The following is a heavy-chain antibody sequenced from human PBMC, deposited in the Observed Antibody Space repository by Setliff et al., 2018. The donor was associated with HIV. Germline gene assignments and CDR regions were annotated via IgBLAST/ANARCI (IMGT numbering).Heavy chain of an antibody. CDR3: ARRAGSDYFTRFDY. D-gene: IGHD3-10*01. J-gene: IGHJ4*02. CDR1: GGSFSGYY. Sequence: PSETLSLTCAVSGGSFSGYYWTWIRQTPGGGLQWIGEINEGGNTHHNPSLESRLTTSVDTSKKQFSLRLSSVTAADTAVYYCARRAGSDYFTRFDYWGQGTLVTVS. CDR2: INEGGNT. V-gene: IGHV4-34*10.